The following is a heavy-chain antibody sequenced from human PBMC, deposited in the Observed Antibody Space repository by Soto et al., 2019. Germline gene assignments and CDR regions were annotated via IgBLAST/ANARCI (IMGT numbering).Heavy chain of an antibody. D-gene: IGHD6-6*01. Sequence: GGSLRLSCASSGVTFRSYSMNWVRQAPGKGLEWVSYISSSSSTIYYADSVKGRFTISRDNAKNSLYLQMNSLRAEDTAVYYCARDSSSSSGDADYWGQGTLVTVS. CDR1: GVTFRSYS. V-gene: IGHV3-48*01. CDR2: ISSSSSTI. J-gene: IGHJ4*02. CDR3: ARDSSSSSGDADY.